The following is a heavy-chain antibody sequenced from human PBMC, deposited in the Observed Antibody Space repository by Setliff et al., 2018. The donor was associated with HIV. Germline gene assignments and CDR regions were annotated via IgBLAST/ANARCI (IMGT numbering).Heavy chain of an antibody. V-gene: IGHV1-3*03. CDR3: ARGGKRWLQSNWYFDL. J-gene: IGHJ2*01. D-gene: IGHD5-12*01. Sequence: ASVKVSCKASGYTFTSYALHWVRQAPGQRLEWMGWINADNGNTKYSQDFQGRVTITRDTSASTAYMELSSLRSEDMAVYYCARGGKRWLQSNWYFDLWGRGTLVTVS. CDR1: GYTFTSYA. CDR2: INADNGNT.